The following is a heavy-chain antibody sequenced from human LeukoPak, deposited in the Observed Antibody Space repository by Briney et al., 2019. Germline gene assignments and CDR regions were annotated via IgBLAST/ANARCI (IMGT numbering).Heavy chain of an antibody. CDR3: ARYYDSSGYYPD. D-gene: IGHD3-22*01. J-gene: IGHJ4*02. V-gene: IGHV1-8*01. Sequence: ASVKVSCKASGYTFTSYDINWVRQATGQGLEWMGWMNPNSGNTGYAQKFQGRVTMTRNTSIGTAYMELSSLRSEDTAVYYCARYYDSSGYYPDWGQGTLVTVSS. CDR2: MNPNSGNT. CDR1: GYTFTSYD.